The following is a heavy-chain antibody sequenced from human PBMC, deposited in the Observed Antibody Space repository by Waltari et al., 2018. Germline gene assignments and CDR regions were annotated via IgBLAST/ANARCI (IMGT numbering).Heavy chain of an antibody. J-gene: IGHJ5*02. V-gene: IGHV4-38-2*01. Sequence: QVQLQESGPGLVKPSETLSLTCAASGGSISGGYDWSWIRQPPGKGLEWIGYIYGSSGSTNYNPSLKNRVTISKDTSKNQFSLKLSSVTAADTAVYYCARRGYSNYINRFDVWGPGVLVTVSS. CDR2: IYGSSGST. D-gene: IGHD4-4*01. CDR1: GGSISGGYD. CDR3: ARRGYSNYINRFDV.